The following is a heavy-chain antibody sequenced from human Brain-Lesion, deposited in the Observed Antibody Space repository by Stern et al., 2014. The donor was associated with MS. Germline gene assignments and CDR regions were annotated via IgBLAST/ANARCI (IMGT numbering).Heavy chain of an antibody. CDR2: ISYDGSNK. CDR1: GFTFSSFG. CDR3: AKDRQWLTYFFDY. Sequence: AQLVESGGGVVQPGRPLRLSCAASGFTFSSFGMHWVRQAPGKGLEWGAVISYDGSNKYYADSVKGRFTISRDNSKNTLYMQMNSLRAEDTAVYYCAKDRQWLTYFFDYWGQGSLVTVSS. J-gene: IGHJ4*02. V-gene: IGHV3-30*18. D-gene: IGHD3-22*01.